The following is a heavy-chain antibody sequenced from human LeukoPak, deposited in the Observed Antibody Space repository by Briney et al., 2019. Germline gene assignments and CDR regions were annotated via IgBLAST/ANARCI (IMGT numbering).Heavy chain of an antibody. Sequence: PGTSLRLSCEASGFAFGSYAMHWVRQAPGRGLEWVAVVSHDGDNTNSGESVRGRFTLSRDNLKNTLYLQMNSLRGEDTAVYYCAKSNLDWFGELWGKVYFDYWGQGTLVTVSS. V-gene: IGHV3-30-3*02. CDR3: AKSNLDWFGELWGKVYFDY. CDR1: GFAFGSYA. D-gene: IGHD3-10*01. J-gene: IGHJ4*02. CDR2: VSHDGDNT.